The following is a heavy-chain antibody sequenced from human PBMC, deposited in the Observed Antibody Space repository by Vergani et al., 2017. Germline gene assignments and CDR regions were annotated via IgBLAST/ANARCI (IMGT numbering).Heavy chain of an antibody. CDR3: AKVGHSEVAGTFGAFDS. CDR1: GFTFSHYS. J-gene: IGHJ3*02. V-gene: IGHV3-21*04. D-gene: IGHD6-19*01. CDR2: ISGNNDDV. Sequence: EVQMVESGGGLVKPGGSLRLSCVASGFTFSHYSMNWVRQAPGKGLEWVSSISGNNDDVYYADSVKGRFTISRDNAKNTLFLHMNSLRPEDTAVYYCAKVGHSEVAGTFGAFDSWGQGTMVTVSS.